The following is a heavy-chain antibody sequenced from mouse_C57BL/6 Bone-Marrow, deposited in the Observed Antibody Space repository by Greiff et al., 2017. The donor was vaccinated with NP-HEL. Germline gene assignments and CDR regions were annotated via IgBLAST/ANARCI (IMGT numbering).Heavy chain of an antibody. CDR1: GFSFNTYA. V-gene: IGHV10-1*01. CDR3: VRQSTGRYFDY. J-gene: IGHJ2*01. CDR2: IRSKSNNYAT. D-gene: IGHD4-1*01. Sequence: DVKLVESGGGLVQPKGSLKLSCAASGFSFNTYAMNWVRQAPGKGLEWVARIRSKSNNYATYYADSVKDRFTISRDDSESMLYLQMNNLKTEDTAMYYCVRQSTGRYFDYWGQGTTLTVSS.